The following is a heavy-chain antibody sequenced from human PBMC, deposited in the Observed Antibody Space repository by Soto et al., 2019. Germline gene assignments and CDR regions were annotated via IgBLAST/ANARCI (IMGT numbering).Heavy chain of an antibody. CDR2: ISYDGSNK. D-gene: IGHD3-10*01. CDR1: GFTFSSYA. CDR3: ARGGNLWFGEPFDY. J-gene: IGHJ4*02. V-gene: IGHV3-30-3*01. Sequence: QVQLVESGGGVVQPGRSLRLSCAASGFTFSSYAMHWVRQAPGKGLEWVAVISYDGSNKYYADSVKGRFTISRDNSKNTLCLQMNSLRAEDTALYYCARGGNLWFGEPFDYWGQGTLVTVSS.